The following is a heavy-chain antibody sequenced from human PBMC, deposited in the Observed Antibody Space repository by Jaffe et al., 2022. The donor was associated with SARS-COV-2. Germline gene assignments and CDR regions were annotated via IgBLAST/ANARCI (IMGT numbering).Heavy chain of an antibody. CDR1: GFTFSSYA. Sequence: EVQLVESGGGLVQPGGSLRLSCAASGFTFSSYAMSWVRQAPGKGLEWVSAISGSGGSTYYADSVKGRFTISRDNSKNTLYLQMNSLRAEDTAVYYCAKDLYSSSWSIDWFDPWGQGTLVTVSS. CDR2: ISGSGGST. V-gene: IGHV3-23*04. J-gene: IGHJ5*02. D-gene: IGHD6-13*01. CDR3: AKDLYSSSWSIDWFDP.